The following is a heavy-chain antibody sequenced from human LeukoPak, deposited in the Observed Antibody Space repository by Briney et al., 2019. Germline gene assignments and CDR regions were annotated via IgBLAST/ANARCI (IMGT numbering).Heavy chain of an antibody. CDR1: GFTFSSYA. CDR2: ISYDGSNK. Sequence: PGRSLRLSCAASGFTFSSYAMHWVRQAPGKGLEWGAVISYDGSNKYYADSVKGRFTFSRDNSKNTLYLQMNSLRAEDTAVYYCAGSWCRTSCSGNWFDPWGQGTLVTVSS. D-gene: IGHD2-2*01. CDR3: AGSWCRTSCSGNWFDP. V-gene: IGHV3-30*04. J-gene: IGHJ5*02.